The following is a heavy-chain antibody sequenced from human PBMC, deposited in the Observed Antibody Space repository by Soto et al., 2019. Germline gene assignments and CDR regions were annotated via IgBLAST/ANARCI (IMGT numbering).Heavy chain of an antibody. J-gene: IGHJ5*02. Sequence: QGQLVQSGGEVKKPGASVKVSCKASGYTFTSYGISWVRQAPGQGLEWMGRISAYNGNTNYAQKLQDRVTMTTDRSMSTAYMELRSLRSDDTAVYYCARVVGALGHWFDPWGQGTLVTVSS. CDR1: GYTFTSYG. CDR2: ISAYNGNT. D-gene: IGHD1-26*01. V-gene: IGHV1-18*01. CDR3: ARVVGALGHWFDP.